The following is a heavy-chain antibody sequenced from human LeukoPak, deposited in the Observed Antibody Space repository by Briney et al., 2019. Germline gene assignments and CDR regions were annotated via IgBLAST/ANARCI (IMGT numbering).Heavy chain of an antibody. V-gene: IGHV1-46*01. CDR1: GYSFTSNY. CDR3: ARDQEAFDY. Sequence: ASVKVSCTASGYSFTSNYIHWVRQAPGQGLEWMGMIYPRDGSTSYAQKFQSRVTVTRDTSTSTVHMELSGLRSEDTAVYYCARDQEAFDYWGQGTLVTVSS. J-gene: IGHJ4*02. CDR2: IYPRDGST.